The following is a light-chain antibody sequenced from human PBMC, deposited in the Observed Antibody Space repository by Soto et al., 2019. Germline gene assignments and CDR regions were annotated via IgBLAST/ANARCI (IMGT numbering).Light chain of an antibody. CDR3: SSHSSSSTLVV. V-gene: IGLV2-14*03. CDR1: SSDVGGYNY. CDR2: DVN. Sequence: QSALTQPASMSGSPGQSITISCTGTSSDVGGYNYVSWYRQHPGKAPKLMIYDVNNRPSGVSNRFSGSKSVNTASLTISGLQADDECDYYCSSHSSSSTLVVFGGGTKLTVL. J-gene: IGLJ2*01.